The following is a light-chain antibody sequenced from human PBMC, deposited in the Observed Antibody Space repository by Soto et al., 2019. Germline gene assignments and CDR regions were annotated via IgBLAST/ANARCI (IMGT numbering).Light chain of an antibody. J-gene: IGKJ1*01. V-gene: IGKV3-15*01. CDR2: GAS. Sequence: EIVMTQSPATLSVSPGERATLSCRASQSIATHLAWYQQKPGQAPSLLSYGASTRATGVSARFSGSGSGTEFTLTISSLQSEDFAVYYCQQYDNWWTFGPGTKVEIK. CDR3: QQYDNWWT. CDR1: QSIATH.